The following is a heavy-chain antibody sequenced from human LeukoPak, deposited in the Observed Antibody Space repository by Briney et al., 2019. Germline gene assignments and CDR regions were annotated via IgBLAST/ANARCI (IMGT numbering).Heavy chain of an antibody. J-gene: IGHJ6*03. D-gene: IGHD6-13*01. CDR1: GYTFTSYG. V-gene: IGHV1-18*01. CDR3: ARNIAAAGALYYMDV. Sequence: GASVTVSCKASGYTFTSYGISWVRQAPGQGLEWMGWISAYNGNTNYAQKFQGRVTMATDSSTSTAYMELRSLGSDDTAVYYCARNIAAAGALYYMDVWGKGTTVTVSS. CDR2: ISAYNGNT.